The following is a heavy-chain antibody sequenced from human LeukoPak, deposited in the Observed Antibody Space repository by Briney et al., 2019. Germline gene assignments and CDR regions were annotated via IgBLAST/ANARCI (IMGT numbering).Heavy chain of an antibody. CDR2: ISSTSSTI. Sequence: PGGSLRLSCAASGFTFSGYGMNWVRQAPGKGLEWVSYISSTSSTIYYADSVKGRFTISRDNAKNSLYLQMNSLRAEDTAVYYCARERTVTTDWFDPWGQGTLVTVSS. V-gene: IGHV3-48*01. D-gene: IGHD4-17*01. CDR3: ARERTVTTDWFDP. J-gene: IGHJ5*02. CDR1: GFTFSGYG.